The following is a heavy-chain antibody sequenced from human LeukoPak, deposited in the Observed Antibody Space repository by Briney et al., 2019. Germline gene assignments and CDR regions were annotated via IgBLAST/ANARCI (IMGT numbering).Heavy chain of an antibody. CDR2: IYYSGST. J-gene: IGHJ3*02. D-gene: IGHD3-9*01. CDR3: ARQIYTGFDWLSSVYAFDI. CDR1: GGSISSSSYY. Sequence: SETLSLTCTVSGGSISSSSYYWGWIRQPPGKGLEWIGSIYYSGSTYYNPSLKSRVTISVDTSKNQFSLKLSSVTAADTAVYYCARQIYTGFDWLSSVYAFDIWGQGTMVTVSS. V-gene: IGHV4-39*01.